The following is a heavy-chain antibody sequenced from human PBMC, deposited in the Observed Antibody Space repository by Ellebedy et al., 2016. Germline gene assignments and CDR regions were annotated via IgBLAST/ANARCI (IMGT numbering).Heavy chain of an antibody. J-gene: IGHJ5*02. CDR3: ARSRVTIKDIAIRRHEGWFDP. V-gene: IGHV4-4*02. D-gene: IGHD2-15*01. Sequence: SETLSLXXAVSGGSISSSNWWRWVRQPPGKGLEWIGEIYHSGSTNYNPSLKSRVTISVDKSKNQFSLKLSSVTAADTAVYYCARSRVTIKDIAIRRHEGWFDPWGQGTLVTVSS. CDR1: GGSISSSNW. CDR2: IYHSGST.